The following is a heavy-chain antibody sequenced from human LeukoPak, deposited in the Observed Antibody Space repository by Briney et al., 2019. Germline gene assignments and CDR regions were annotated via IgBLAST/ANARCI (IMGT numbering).Heavy chain of an antibody. CDR1: GGSFSNGGYY. V-gene: IGHV4-31*03. Sequence: SQTLSLTCTVSGGSFSNGGYYCGWIRQHPGTGLEWIGYIYYSGSTHYYNPSLKSRLTISVDTSKNQFTLNLSSVTAADTAVYYCARSDSTGYYFGDWGQGTLATVFS. J-gene: IGHJ4*02. D-gene: IGHD3-22*01. CDR2: IYYSGSTH. CDR3: ARSDSTGYYFGD.